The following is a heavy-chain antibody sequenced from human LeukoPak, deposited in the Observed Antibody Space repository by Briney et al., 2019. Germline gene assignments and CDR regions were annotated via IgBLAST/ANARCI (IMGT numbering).Heavy chain of an antibody. Sequence: GGSLRLSCAASGFTFSSYSMNWVRQAPGKGLEWVSSISSSSSYIYYADSVKGRFTISRDNAKNSLYLQMNSLRAEATAVYYCARDGAYCSGGSCYSSYYFDYWGQGTLVTVSS. CDR3: ARDGAYCSGGSCYSSYYFDY. CDR1: GFTFSSYS. CDR2: ISSSSSYI. D-gene: IGHD2-15*01. J-gene: IGHJ4*02. V-gene: IGHV3-21*01.